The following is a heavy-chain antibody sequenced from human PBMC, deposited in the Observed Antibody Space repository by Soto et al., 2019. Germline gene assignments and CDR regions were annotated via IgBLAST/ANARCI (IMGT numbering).Heavy chain of an antibody. CDR1: GFTFSSYA. CDR3: AKGPRYSYGYFSK. CDR2: ISGSGGST. V-gene: IGHV3-23*01. J-gene: IGHJ4*02. Sequence: EVQLLESGGGLVQPGGSLRLSCAASGFTFSSYAMSWVRQAPGKGLEWVSAISGSGGSTYYADSVKGRFTISRDNSKNTLYLQMNSLRAEDTAVYYWAKGPRYSYGYFSKGGQGTLVTVSS. D-gene: IGHD5-18*01.